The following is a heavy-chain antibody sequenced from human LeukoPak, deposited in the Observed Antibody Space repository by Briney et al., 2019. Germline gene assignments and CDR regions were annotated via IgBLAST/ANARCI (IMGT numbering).Heavy chain of an antibody. D-gene: IGHD2-21*02. CDR1: GYTFTGYY. CDR3: ARGGSTDSIHSCGGNCYFLDY. V-gene: IGHV1-2*02. J-gene: IGHJ4*02. CDR2: INPNSGGT. Sequence: ASVKVSCKASGYTFTGYYMHWVLQAPGQGLEWMGWINPNSGGTNYAQKFQGRVIMTRDTSISTAYMELSRLGSDDTAVYYCARGGSTDSIHSCGGNCYFLDYWGQGTLVTVSS.